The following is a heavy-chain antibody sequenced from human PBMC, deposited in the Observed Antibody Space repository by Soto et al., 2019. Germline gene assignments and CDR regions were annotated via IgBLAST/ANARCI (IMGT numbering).Heavy chain of an antibody. J-gene: IGHJ6*02. CDR1: GYSFTSYW. D-gene: IGHD1-1*01. V-gene: IGHV5-51*01. CDR3: ARMDWNRIYYYYGMDG. Sequence: ESLTISCKGSGYSFTSYWIGLVRQMPGKGLEWMGLIDPGDSDTRYCPSFQGQVTISADKSISTAYLQWSSLKASDTAMYYCARMDWNRIYYYYGMDGWGQANTVTVSS. CDR2: IDPGDSDT.